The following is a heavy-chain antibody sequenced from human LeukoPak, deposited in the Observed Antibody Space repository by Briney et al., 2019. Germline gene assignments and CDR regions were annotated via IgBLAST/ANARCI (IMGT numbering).Heavy chain of an antibody. D-gene: IGHD5-18*01. J-gene: IGHJ4*02. Sequence: SETLSLTCAVYGGSFSGYYWSWIRQPPGKGLEWIGETNHSGSTNYNPSLKSRVTISVDTSKNQFSLKLSSVTAADTAVYYCARGRYSVDTAIGNYYFDYWGQGTLVTVSS. CDR1: GGSFSGYY. CDR3: ARGRYSVDTAIGNYYFDY. V-gene: IGHV4-34*01. CDR2: TNHSGST.